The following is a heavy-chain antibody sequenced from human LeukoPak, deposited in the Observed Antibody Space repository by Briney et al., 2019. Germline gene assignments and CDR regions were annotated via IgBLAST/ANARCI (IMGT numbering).Heavy chain of an antibody. D-gene: IGHD7-27*01. CDR1: GFTFTAYH. J-gene: IGHJ4*02. V-gene: IGHV1-2*02. CDR3: ARGPHWDPHFDY. CDR2: INPNSGGT. Sequence: ASVKVSCKASGFTFTAYHMHWVRQAPGQGLEWMGWINPNSGGTNYAQKFQGRVTMTRDTSISTAYMELSGLRSDDTTVYYCARGPHWDPHFDYWGQGTLVTVSS.